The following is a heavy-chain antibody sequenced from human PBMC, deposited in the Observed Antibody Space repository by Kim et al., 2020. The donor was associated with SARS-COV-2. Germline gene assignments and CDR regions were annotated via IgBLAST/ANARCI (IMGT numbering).Heavy chain of an antibody. CDR2: ISWNSGSI. CDR3: AKDMGSGSLGYFDY. D-gene: IGHD3-10*01. V-gene: IGHV3-9*01. CDR1: GFTFDDYA. Sequence: GGSLRLSCAASGFTFDDYAMHWVRQAPGKGLEWVSGISWNSGSIGYADSVKGRFTISRDNAKNSLYLQMNSMRAEDTALYYCAKDMGSGSLGYFDYWG. J-gene: IGHJ4*01.